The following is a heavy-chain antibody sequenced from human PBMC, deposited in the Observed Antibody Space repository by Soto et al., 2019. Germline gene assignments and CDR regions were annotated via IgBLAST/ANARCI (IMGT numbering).Heavy chain of an antibody. CDR3: AKDSRYAAGAFDI. J-gene: IGHJ3*02. D-gene: IGHD5-12*01. V-gene: IGHV3-9*01. CDR1: GFTFDDYA. Sequence: GGSLRLSCAASGFTFDDYAMHWVRQAPGKGLEWVSGISWNSGSIGYADSVKGRFTISRDNAKNSLYLQMNSLRAEDTALYYCAKDSRYAAGAFDIWGQGTMVTV. CDR2: ISWNSGSI.